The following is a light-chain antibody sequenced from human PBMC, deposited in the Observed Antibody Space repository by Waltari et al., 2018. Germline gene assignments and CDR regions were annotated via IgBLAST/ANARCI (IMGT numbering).Light chain of an antibody. CDR2: RNS. CDR1: SSNTGSNY. V-gene: IGLV1-47*01. J-gene: IGLJ3*02. CDR3: ATWDDRLSGPWV. Sequence: QSVLTQPPSASGTPGQSVTITCSGSSSNTGSNYVYWYQQLPGTAPQLLIYRNSQRRSGVPDRFSGSRSGTSASLAISGLRSEDEADYYCATWDDRLSGPWVFGGGTKLTVL.